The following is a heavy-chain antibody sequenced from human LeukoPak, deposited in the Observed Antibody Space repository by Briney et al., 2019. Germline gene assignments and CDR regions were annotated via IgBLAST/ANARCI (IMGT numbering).Heavy chain of an antibody. CDR2: INPNSGGT. D-gene: IGHD6-19*01. Sequence: ASVKVSCKASGYTFTGYYMHWVRQAPGQGLEWMGWINPNSGGTNYAQKFQGWVTMTRDTSISTAYMELSRLRSDDTAVYYCVRGGQWLTLLDYWGQGTLVTVSS. CDR1: GYTFTGYY. CDR3: VRGGQWLTLLDY. J-gene: IGHJ4*02. V-gene: IGHV1-2*04.